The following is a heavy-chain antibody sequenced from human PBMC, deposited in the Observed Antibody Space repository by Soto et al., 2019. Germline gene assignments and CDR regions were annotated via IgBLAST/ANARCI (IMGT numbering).Heavy chain of an antibody. CDR3: ARALRNGYFYGIDI. CDR2: INPTTGLT. D-gene: IGHD2-8*01. J-gene: IGHJ6*01. V-gene: IGHV1-46*01. CDR1: GYAFSNNF. Sequence: SVKVSCKAAGYAFSNNFMDWVRHAPAQGLEWMGGINPTTGLTSNAQKFQGRITMTSDTSSSTAYMELSSLRSEDTPLYYCARALRNGYFYGIDIWGQGIT.